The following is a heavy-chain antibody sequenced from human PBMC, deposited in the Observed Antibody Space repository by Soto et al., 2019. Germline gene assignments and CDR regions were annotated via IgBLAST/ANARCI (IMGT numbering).Heavy chain of an antibody. V-gene: IGHV1-69*01. CDR3: TKRFNCRNEQNWFEP. Sequence: QVQLIQSGAEVKKPGSSVKVSCKASGDTVRSYALNWVRQAPGQGLEWMGGFIPIFGTATYAQKFQGSVTITLDEATSATYLEVSSLRPADTAIYYCTKRFNCRNEQNWFEPWGPGTQVTGSS. D-gene: IGHD2-15*01. CDR2: FIPIFGTA. J-gene: IGHJ5*02. CDR1: GDTVRSYA.